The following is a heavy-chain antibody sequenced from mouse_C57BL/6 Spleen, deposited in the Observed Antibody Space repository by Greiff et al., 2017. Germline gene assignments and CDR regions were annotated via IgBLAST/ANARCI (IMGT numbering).Heavy chain of an antibody. CDR2: IYPGDGDT. V-gene: IGHV1-80*01. J-gene: IGHJ4*01. Sequence: QVHVKQSGAELVKPGASVKISCKASGYAFSSYWMNWVKQRPGKGLEWIGQIYPGDGDTNYNGKFKGKATLTADKSSSTAYMQLSSLTSEDSAVYFCAKYYGSDAMDYWGQGTSVTVSS. CDR3: AKYYGSDAMDY. CDR1: GYAFSSYW. D-gene: IGHD1-1*01.